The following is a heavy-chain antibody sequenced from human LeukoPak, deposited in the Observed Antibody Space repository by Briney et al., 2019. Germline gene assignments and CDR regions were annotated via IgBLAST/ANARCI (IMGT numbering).Heavy chain of an antibody. V-gene: IGHV4-59*01. D-gene: IGHD4/OR15-4a*01. Sequence: SETLSLICTVSGGSLSLYYWSWIRQPLGKGLEWIGYIYYGGSTNYNPSLKSRVTISVDTSNKQFSLSLSSVTAADTAFYFCAGSASGTWLDSWGQGTLVTVSS. CDR2: IYYGGST. J-gene: IGHJ5*01. CDR1: GGSLSLYY. CDR3: AGSASGTWLDS.